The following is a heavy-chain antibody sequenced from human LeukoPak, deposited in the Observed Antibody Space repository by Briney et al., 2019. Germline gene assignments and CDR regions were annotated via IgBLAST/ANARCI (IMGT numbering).Heavy chain of an antibody. CDR3: ARLLTVTTLDAFDI. J-gene: IGHJ3*02. CDR2: IYYSGST. D-gene: IGHD4-17*01. Sequence: SETLSLTCTVSGGSISSSSYYWGWIRQPPGKGLEWIGSIYYSGSTYYNPSLKSRVTISADTSKNQFSLKLSSVTAADTAVYYCARLLTVTTLDAFDIWGQGTMVTVSS. CDR1: GGSISSSSYY. V-gene: IGHV4-39*01.